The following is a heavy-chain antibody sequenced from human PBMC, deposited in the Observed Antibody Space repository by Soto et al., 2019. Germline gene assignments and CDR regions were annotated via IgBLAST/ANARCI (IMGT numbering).Heavy chain of an antibody. CDR3: ASSPGFVDYAFDI. CDR1: GFTFSSYS. D-gene: IGHD5-12*01. J-gene: IGHJ3*02. Sequence: GGSLRLSCAASGFTFSSYSMNWVRQAPGKGLEWVSSISSSSSYIYYADSVKGRFTISRDNAKTSLYLQMNSLRAEDTAVYYCASSPGFVDYAFDIWGQGTMVTVSS. CDR2: ISSSSSYI. V-gene: IGHV3-21*01.